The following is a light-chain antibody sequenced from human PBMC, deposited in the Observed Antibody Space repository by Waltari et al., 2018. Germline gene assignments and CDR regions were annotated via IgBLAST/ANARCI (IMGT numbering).Light chain of an antibody. J-gene: IGKJ1*01. V-gene: IGKV3-20*01. Sequence: EIVLTQSPGTLSLSPGERATLSCRASQRVSRALAWYQQKPGQAPRLLIYAASTRATGVPDRFSGSGSGTDFSLTISRLDPEDFAVYYCQHYVNLPVTFGQWTKVEI. CDR3: QHYVNLPVT. CDR1: QRVSRA. CDR2: AAS.